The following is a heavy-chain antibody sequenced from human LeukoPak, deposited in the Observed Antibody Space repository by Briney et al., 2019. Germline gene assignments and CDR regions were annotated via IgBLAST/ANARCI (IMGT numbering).Heavy chain of an antibody. CDR3: ARHGYHKFGTVGP. CDR1: GGSISSGTYY. J-gene: IGHJ5*02. D-gene: IGHD3-10*01. V-gene: IGHV4-61*02. CDR2: ISTSGST. Sequence: PSQTLSLTCTVSGGSISSGTYYWRWIRQPAGKGLEWIGRISTSGSTDYNPSLKSRVTISVDMSKNQFSLKLSSVTAADTAVYYCARHGYHKFGTVGPWGQGTLVTVSS.